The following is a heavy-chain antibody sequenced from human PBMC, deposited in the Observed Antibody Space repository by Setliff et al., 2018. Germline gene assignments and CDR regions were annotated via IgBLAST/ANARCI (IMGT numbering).Heavy chain of an antibody. J-gene: IGHJ4*02. CDR2: INHSGST. CDR1: GGSFSGYY. D-gene: IGHD3-3*01. CDR3: ARSPITIFGVVLHPLDY. V-gene: IGHV4-34*01. Sequence: PSETLSLTCAVYGGSFSGYYWSWIRQPPGKGLEWIGEINHSGSTNYNPSLKSRVTISVDKSKNQFSLKLSSVTAADTAVYYCARSPITIFGVVLHPLDYWGQGTLVTVSS.